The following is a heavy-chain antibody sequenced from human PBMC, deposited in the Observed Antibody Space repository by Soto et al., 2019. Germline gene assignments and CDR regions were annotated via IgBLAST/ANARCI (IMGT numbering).Heavy chain of an antibody. V-gene: IGHV3-23*01. CDR3: AKELGYYYDSSGYQGDFDY. CDR2: ISGSGDST. CDR1: GFTFSSYA. D-gene: IGHD3-22*01. Sequence: GGSLRLSCAASGFTFSSYAMGWVRQAPGKGLEWVSGISGSGDSTYFADSVRGRFTISRDNSKNTLYLQMNSLRAEDTAVYYCAKELGYYYDSSGYQGDFDYWGQGTLVTVSS. J-gene: IGHJ4*02.